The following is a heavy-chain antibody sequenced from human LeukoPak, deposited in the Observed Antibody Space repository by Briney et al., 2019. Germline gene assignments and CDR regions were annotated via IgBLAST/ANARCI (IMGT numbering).Heavy chain of an antibody. V-gene: IGHV3-23*01. CDR3: AKGSAAGRPYYFDY. D-gene: IGHD6-25*01. Sequence: GGSLRLSCAVSGFTFNNYAMSWVRQAPGKGLEWVSGISGSGGSTYYADSVKGRFTISRDNSKNTLYLQMNSLTAEDTAVYYCAKGSAAGRPYYFDYWGQGTLVTVSS. CDR2: ISGSGGST. CDR1: GFTFNNYA. J-gene: IGHJ4*02.